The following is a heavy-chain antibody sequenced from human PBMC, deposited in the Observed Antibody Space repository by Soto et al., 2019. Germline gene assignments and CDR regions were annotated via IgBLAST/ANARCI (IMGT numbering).Heavy chain of an antibody. CDR3: ARSRNDFWSGYYYYGMDV. D-gene: IGHD3-3*01. J-gene: IGHJ6*02. V-gene: IGHV5-10-1*01. CDR2: IDPSDSYT. CDR1: GYSFTSYW. Sequence: PGESLKISCKGSGYSFTSYWISWVRQMPGKGLEWMGRIDPSDSYTNYSPSFQGHVTISADKSISTAYLQWSSLKASDTAMYYCARSRNDFWSGYYYYGMDVWGQGTTVTVSS.